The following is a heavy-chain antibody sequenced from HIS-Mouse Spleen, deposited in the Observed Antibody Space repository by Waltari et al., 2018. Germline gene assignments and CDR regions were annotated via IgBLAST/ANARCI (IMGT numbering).Heavy chain of an antibody. CDR1: GGSISSYY. D-gene: IGHD3-3*01. V-gene: IGHV4-4*07. J-gene: IGHJ3*02. Sequence: QVQLQESGPGLVKPSETLSLTCTVSGGSISSYYWSWIRQPAGKGLEWIGRIYTSGSTNYNPALKSRVTRSVETSKNQFSLKLSAVTAADTAVYYCARDFHDFWSGYYGGDKKHDAFDIWGQGTMVTVSS. CDR3: ARDFHDFWSGYYGGDKKHDAFDI. CDR2: IYTSGST.